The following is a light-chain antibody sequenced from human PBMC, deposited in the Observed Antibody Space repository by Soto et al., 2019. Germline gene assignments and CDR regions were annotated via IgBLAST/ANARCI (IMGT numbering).Light chain of an antibody. CDR3: HQRQSWPRT. Sequence: EIVLTQSPATLSSFPGDRVTLSCRASQYINTRLAWYQHRPGQAPRLLIYQTSIRAAGIPARFSASGSGTDFTLTISDVHPEDFAPYYCHQRQSWPRTFGQGTKVDI. J-gene: IGKJ1*01. V-gene: IGKV3-11*01. CDR2: QTS. CDR1: QYINTR.